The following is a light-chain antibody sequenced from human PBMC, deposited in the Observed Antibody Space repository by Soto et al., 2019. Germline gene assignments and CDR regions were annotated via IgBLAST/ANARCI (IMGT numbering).Light chain of an antibody. CDR1: QSVSSSY. J-gene: IGKJ4*01. CDR3: QQRSYWPT. V-gene: IGKV3D-20*02. CDR2: GAS. Sequence: EIVLTQSPGTLSLSPGERVTLSCRASQSVSSSYLACYQQKPGQAPRLLIYGASSRATGISDRFSGSGSGTDFTLTISSQEPEDFADYYCQQRSYWPTFGGGTKVEIK.